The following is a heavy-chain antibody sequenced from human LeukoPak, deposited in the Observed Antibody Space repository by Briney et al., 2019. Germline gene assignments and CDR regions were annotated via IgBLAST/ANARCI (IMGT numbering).Heavy chain of an antibody. J-gene: IGHJ3*02. CDR1: GGSISSYY. D-gene: IGHD3-10*01. CDR3: ARGTYYSPSPGAFDI. V-gene: IGHV4-4*07. CDR2: IYTSGST. Sequence: SETLSLTCTVSGGSISSYYWSWIRQPAGKGLEWIGRIYTSGSTNYNPSLKSRVTMSVDTSKNQFSLKLSSVTAADTAVYYCARGTYYSPSPGAFDIWGQGTMVTVSS.